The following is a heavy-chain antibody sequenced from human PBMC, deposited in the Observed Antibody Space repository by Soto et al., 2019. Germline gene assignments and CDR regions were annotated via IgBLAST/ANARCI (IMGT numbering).Heavy chain of an antibody. J-gene: IGHJ6*02. Sequence: GGSLRLSCAASGFTFSSYGMHWVRQAPGKGLEWVAVISYDGSNKYYGDSVRGRFTISRDNFKNTLYLQMNSLRAEDTAVYYCAKEVVTAAGLGYGMDVWGQGXTVTVYS. CDR2: ISYDGSNK. D-gene: IGHD6-13*01. V-gene: IGHV3-30*18. CDR3: AKEVVTAAGLGYGMDV. CDR1: GFTFSSYG.